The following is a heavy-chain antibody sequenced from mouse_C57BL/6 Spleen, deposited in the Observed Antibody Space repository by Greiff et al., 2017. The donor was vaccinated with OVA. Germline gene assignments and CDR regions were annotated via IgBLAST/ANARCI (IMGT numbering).Heavy chain of an antibody. J-gene: IGHJ4*01. D-gene: IGHD2-5*01. CDR3: ARDLYYSNYESTYAMDY. V-gene: IGHV1-61*01. Sequence: VQLQQPGAELVRPGSSVKLSCKASGYTFTSYWMDWVKQRPGQGLEWIGNIYPSDSETHYNQKFKDKATLTVDKSSSTAYMQLSSLTSEDSAVYYCARDLYYSNYESTYAMDYWGQGTSVTVSS. CDR2: IYPSDSET. CDR1: GYTFTSYW.